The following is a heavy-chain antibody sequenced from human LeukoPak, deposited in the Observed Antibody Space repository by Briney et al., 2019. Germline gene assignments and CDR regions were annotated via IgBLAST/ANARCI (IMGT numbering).Heavy chain of an antibody. J-gene: IGHJ4*02. V-gene: IGHV3-23*01. CDR3: VKGSRASRPYYFDY. CDR1: GFTFSSYA. CDR2: ITDSGDDT. Sequence: PGGSLRLSCAASGFTFSSYAMSWVRQTPEKGLEWVSAITDSGDDTFYADSVKGRFTISRDNSRNTLYLQMNSLRAEDTAIYNCVKGSRASRPYYFDYWGQGALVTVSS.